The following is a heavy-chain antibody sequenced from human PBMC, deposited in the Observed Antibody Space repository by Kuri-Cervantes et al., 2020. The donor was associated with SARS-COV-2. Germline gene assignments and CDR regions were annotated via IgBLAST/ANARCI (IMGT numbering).Heavy chain of an antibody. V-gene: IGHV3-11*06. Sequence: GGSLRLYCAASGFTFSDYYMSWIRQAPGKGLEWVSYISSSSSYTNYADSVKGRFTISRDNAKNSLYLQMNSLRAEDTAVYYCARDYYDSKSYWGQGTLVTVSS. CDR3: ARDYYDSKSY. D-gene: IGHD3-22*01. J-gene: IGHJ4*02. CDR1: GFTFSDYY. CDR2: ISSSSSYT.